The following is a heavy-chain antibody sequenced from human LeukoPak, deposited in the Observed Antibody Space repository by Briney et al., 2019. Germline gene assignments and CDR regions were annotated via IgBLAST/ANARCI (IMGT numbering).Heavy chain of an antibody. V-gene: IGHV3-30*07. J-gene: IGHJ4*02. CDR2: ISYDGSNK. Sequence: GGSLRLSCAASGFTFSSYAMHWVRQAPGKGLEWVAVISYDGSNKYYADSVKGRFTISRDNAKGSLYLQLNSLRAEDTAVYYCARNTDRDAYMANWGQGTLVTVSS. CDR3: ARNTDRDAYMAN. CDR1: GFTFSSYA. D-gene: IGHD5-24*01.